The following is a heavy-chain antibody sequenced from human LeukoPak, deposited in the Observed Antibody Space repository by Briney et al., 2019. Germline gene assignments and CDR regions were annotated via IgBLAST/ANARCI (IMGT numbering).Heavy chain of an antibody. V-gene: IGHV1-18*01. Sequence: ASVKLSCKASGYTFISYGINWVRQAPGQGLEWMGWISPCNGNTNYTQKFQGRVTMTTDTSTSTAYMELRSLRSDDTAVYYCARDTALATTDYWGQGTLVTVSS. CDR2: ISPCNGNT. CDR3: ARDTALATTDY. D-gene: IGHD5-24*01. CDR1: GYTFISYG. J-gene: IGHJ4*02.